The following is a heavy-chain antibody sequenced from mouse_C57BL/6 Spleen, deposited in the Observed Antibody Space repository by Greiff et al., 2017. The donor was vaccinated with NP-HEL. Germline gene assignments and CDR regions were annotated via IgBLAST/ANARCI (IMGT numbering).Heavy chain of an antibody. Sequence: QVQLQQPGAELVMPGASVKLSCKASGYTFTSYWMHWVKQRPGQGLEWIGEIDPSDSYTNYNQKFKGKSTLTVDKSSSTAYMQLSSLTSEDSAVYYCASSYGNPGYFDCWGQGTTLTVSS. J-gene: IGHJ2*01. CDR2: IDPSDSYT. D-gene: IGHD2-1*01. CDR3: ASSYGNPGYFDC. V-gene: IGHV1-69*01. CDR1: GYTFTSYW.